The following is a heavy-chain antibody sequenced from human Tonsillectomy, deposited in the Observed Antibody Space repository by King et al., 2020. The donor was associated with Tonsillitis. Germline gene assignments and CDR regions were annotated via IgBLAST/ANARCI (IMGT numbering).Heavy chain of an antibody. Sequence: VQLQQWGAGLLKPSETLSLTCAVYGGSFSGYYWSWIRQPPGKGLEWIGEINHSGSTNYNPSLKSRVTISVDTSKNQFSLKLSSVTAADTAVYYCARVICCGGSCYSVYWFDPWGQGTLVTVSS. J-gene: IGHJ5*02. CDR2: INHSGST. V-gene: IGHV4-34*01. D-gene: IGHD2-15*01. CDR3: ARVICCGGSCYSVYWFDP. CDR1: GGSFSGYY.